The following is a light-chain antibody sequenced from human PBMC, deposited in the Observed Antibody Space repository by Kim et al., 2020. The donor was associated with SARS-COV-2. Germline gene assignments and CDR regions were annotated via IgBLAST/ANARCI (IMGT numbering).Light chain of an antibody. J-gene: IGKJ1*01. V-gene: IGKV1-5*03. Sequence: AAVGDRVTITCRASQSINNLLAWFQQKPGKAPTLLIHKASTLLSAVPSRFSGSGSATEFTRTISSLQPDDFGTYYCQQYKTYPWTFGPGTKVEIK. CDR3: QQYKTYPWT. CDR2: KAS. CDR1: QSINNL.